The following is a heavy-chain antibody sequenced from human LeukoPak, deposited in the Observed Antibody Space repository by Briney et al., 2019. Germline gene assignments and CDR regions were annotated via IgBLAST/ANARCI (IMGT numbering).Heavy chain of an antibody. D-gene: IGHD3-22*01. J-gene: IGHJ4*02. Sequence: ASEKVSCKASGGSSNSYAISWVRQAPGQGLEWMGGIIPIFGTTNYAQKFQGRVTITTDESSSTVYMQLSSLRSEDTAVYYCAIDDSSGFSDIWGQGTLVTVSS. V-gene: IGHV1-69*05. CDR1: GGSSNSYA. CDR3: AIDDSSGFSDI. CDR2: IIPIFGTT.